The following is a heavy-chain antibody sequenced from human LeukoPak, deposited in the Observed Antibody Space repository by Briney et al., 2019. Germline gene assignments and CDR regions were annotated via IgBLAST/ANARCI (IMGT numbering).Heavy chain of an antibody. CDR1: GGSISSSSYY. D-gene: IGHD5-24*01. V-gene: IGHV4-39*02. J-gene: IGHJ4*02. CDR3: ARERRATGSDY. Sequence: PSETLSLTCTVSGGSISSSSYYWGWIRQPPEKGLEWIGSIYYSGSTYYNPSLKSRVTISVDTSKNQFSLKLSSVTAADTAVYYCARERRATGSDYWGQGTLVTVSS. CDR2: IYYSGST.